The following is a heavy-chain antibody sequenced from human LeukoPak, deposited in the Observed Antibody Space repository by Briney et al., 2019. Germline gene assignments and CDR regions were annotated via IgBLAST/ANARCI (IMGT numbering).Heavy chain of an antibody. D-gene: IGHD6-6*01. Sequence: PSETLSLTCTVSGYSISSGYYWGWIRQPPGKGLEWIGSIYHSGSTYYNPSLKSRATISVDTSKNQFSLKLNSVTAADTAVYYCARLGIEARGYFDYWGQGTLVTVSS. CDR3: ARLGIEARGYFDY. CDR1: GYSISSGYY. CDR2: IYHSGST. J-gene: IGHJ4*02. V-gene: IGHV4-38-2*02.